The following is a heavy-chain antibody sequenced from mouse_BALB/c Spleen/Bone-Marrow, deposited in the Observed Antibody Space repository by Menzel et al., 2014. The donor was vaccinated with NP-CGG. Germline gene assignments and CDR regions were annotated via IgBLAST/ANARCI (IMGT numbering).Heavy chain of an antibody. J-gene: IGHJ2*01. V-gene: IGHV5-6-3*01. Sequence: EVMLVESGGGLVQPGGSLKLSCAASGFTFSSYGMSWVRQTPDKRLELVASINSNGGSTYYPDSVKGRFTISRDNAKNTPSLQMSSLKSEDTAMYYCARGNYDNYVDYFDYWGQGTTLTVSS. CDR3: ARGNYDNYVDYFDY. D-gene: IGHD2-1*01. CDR1: GFTFSSYG. CDR2: INSNGGST.